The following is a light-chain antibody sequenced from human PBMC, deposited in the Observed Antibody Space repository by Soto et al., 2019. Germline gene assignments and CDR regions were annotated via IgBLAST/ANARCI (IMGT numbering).Light chain of an antibody. V-gene: IGKV1-27*01. CDR2: LAS. J-gene: IGKJ4*01. CDR1: QGISNY. CDR3: QKYNSAPL. Sequence: DIQMTQSPSSLSASVGDRITITCRTSQGISNYLAWYQQKSGEVPKLLIYLASTLRSGVPSRFSGSRSGTEFTLTISSLQPEDVAIYYCQKYNSAPLFGVGTKVES.